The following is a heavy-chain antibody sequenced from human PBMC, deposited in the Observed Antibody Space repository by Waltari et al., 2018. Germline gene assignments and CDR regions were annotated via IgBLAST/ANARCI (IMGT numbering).Heavy chain of an antibody. CDR1: GFTFSDYY. CDR2: ISSSGTTI. D-gene: IGHD3-16*02. J-gene: IGHJ6*02. Sequence: QVQLVESGGGLVKPGGSLRLSCAASGFTFSDYYMSWIRQAPGKGLEWISYISSSGTTIYYADSVKGRFTIFRDNVKKSLYLQIHSLRAEDTAVYYCARDQYDCVWESYRRPNGLDVWGQGTTVTVSS. V-gene: IGHV3-11*01. CDR3: ARDQYDCVWESYRRPNGLDV.